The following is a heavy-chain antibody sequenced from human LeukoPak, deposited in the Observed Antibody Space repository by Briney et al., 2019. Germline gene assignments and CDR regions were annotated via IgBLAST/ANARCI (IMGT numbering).Heavy chain of an antibody. CDR2: IKQDGNEK. D-gene: IGHD3-10*01. Sequence: PGGSLRLSCAASRFTLSSYWMSWVRQAPGKGLEWVANIKQDGNEKYYVDSVEGRFTISRDNAKNSLYLQMNSLRAEDTAVYYCASGYNASGSYLAGYFDYWGQGTLVTVSS. CDR3: ASGYNASGSYLAGYFDY. V-gene: IGHV3-7*05. CDR1: RFTLSSYW. J-gene: IGHJ4*02.